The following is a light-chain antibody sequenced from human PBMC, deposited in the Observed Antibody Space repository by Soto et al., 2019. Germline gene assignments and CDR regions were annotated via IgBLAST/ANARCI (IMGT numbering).Light chain of an antibody. Sequence: DIQMTQSPSSVSASVGDRVTITCRASQDISSWLAWYQQKPGKVPKLLIYAASSLQSGVPSRFSGSGSGTDFTLTIRSLQPEDFATYHCQQANSFPITFGQGTRLEIK. CDR1: QDISSW. J-gene: IGKJ5*01. CDR3: QQANSFPIT. CDR2: AAS. V-gene: IGKV1-12*01.